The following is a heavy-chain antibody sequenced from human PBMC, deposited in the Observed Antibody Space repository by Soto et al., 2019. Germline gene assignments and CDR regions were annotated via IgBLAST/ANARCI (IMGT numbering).Heavy chain of an antibody. D-gene: IGHD3-10*01. V-gene: IGHV1-18*01. J-gene: IGHJ5*01. CDR2: TSPRTGGA. Sequence: GASVKVSCKASGYTFTSYGISWLRQAPGHGLEWLGWTSPRTGGAKYSHKFQGRVSMTRNTSITTAYMELTGLSTDDTAVYYCARSSGSYSKWFDSWGQGTLVTVS. CDR3: ARSSGSYSKWFDS. CDR1: GYTFTSYG.